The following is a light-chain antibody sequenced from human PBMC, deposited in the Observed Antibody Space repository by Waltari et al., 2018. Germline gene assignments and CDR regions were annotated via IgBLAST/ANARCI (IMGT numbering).Light chain of an antibody. CDR1: QDISNY. V-gene: IGKV1-39*01. CDR3: QQSYRTPLLT. CDR2: GTS. Sequence: DIQMTQSPSSLSASVGDRVTITCRASQDISNYLNWYQLKPGKAPKLLIYGTSSLQSGVPSRFSGSGSGTDFSLTISSLQPEDFATYYCQQSYRTPLLTFGGGTKVEIK. J-gene: IGKJ4*01.